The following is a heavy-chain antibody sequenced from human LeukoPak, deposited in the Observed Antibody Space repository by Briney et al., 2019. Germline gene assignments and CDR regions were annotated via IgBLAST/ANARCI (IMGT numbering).Heavy chain of an antibody. Sequence: PSETLFLTCTVSGGSMINYYWSWIRQPPGKGLEWIGYISSSGGTSYNPSLESRVTISVDTAKNQFSLKLSSVTAADTAVYYCARLGDIGSHYYYFLDSWGQGTLVTVSS. CDR2: ISSSGGT. CDR1: GGSMINYY. D-gene: IGHD3-22*01. CDR3: ARLGDIGSHYYYFLDS. J-gene: IGHJ4*02. V-gene: IGHV4-59*01.